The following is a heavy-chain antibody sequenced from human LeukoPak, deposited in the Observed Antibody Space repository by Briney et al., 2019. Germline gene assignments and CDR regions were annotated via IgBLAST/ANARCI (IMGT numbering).Heavy chain of an antibody. CDR2: ISYDGSNK. CDR3: ARGFDDIVVVPAGYGMDV. D-gene: IGHD2-2*01. J-gene: IGHJ6*02. V-gene: IGHV3-30-3*01. Sequence: GGSLRLSCAASGFTFRSYAMHWVRQAPGKGLEWVAVISYDGSNKYYADSVKGRFTISRDNSKNTLYLQMNSLRAEDTAVYYCARGFDDIVVVPAGYGMDVWGQGTTVTVSS. CDR1: GFTFRSYA.